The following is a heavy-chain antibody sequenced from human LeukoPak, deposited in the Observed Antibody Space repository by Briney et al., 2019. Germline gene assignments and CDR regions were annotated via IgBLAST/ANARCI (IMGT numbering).Heavy chain of an antibody. CDR3: ARTSGYDVLDY. V-gene: IGHV3-11*04. CDR2: ISSSGSTI. Sequence: PGGSLRLSCAASGFTVSSNYMSWVRQAPGKGLEWVSYISSSGSTIYYADSVKGRFTISRDNAKNSLYLQMNSLRAEDTAVYYCARTSGYDVLDYWGQGTLVTVSS. CDR1: GFTVSSNY. J-gene: IGHJ4*02. D-gene: IGHD5-12*01.